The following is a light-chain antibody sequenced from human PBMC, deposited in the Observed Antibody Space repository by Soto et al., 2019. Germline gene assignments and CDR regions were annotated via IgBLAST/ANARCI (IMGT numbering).Light chain of an antibody. CDR3: QQLHDYPIT. CDR2: AAS. CDR1: QSIDSS. V-gene: IGKV1-9*01. J-gene: IGKJ5*01. Sequence: DIQMTQSPSSLSASVGDRVTITCRASQSIDSSFAWYQQKPGKAPKPLIYAASSLQSGVPSRFSGSGSGTDFTLTISSLQPEDFATYYCQQLHDYPITFGQGTRLEIK.